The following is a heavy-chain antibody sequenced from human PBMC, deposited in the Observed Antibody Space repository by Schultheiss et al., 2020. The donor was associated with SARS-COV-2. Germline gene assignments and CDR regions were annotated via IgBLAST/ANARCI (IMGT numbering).Heavy chain of an antibody. CDR1: GGSFSGYY. Sequence: SQTLSLTCAVYGGSFSGYYWSWIRQPPGKGLEWIGEINHSGSTNYNPSLKSRVTISVDTSKNQISLRLSSVTAADTAVYYCARGVLEPDYWGQGTLVTVSS. CDR3: ARGVLEPDY. V-gene: IGHV4-34*01. CDR2: INHSGST. D-gene: IGHD1-1*01. J-gene: IGHJ4*02.